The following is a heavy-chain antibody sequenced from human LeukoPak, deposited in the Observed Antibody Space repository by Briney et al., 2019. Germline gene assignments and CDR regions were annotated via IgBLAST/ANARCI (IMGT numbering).Heavy chain of an antibody. D-gene: IGHD6-19*01. CDR3: ARVYPTYSSGWFFDY. CDR1: GGSISSYY. J-gene: IGHJ4*02. CDR2: IYTSGST. V-gene: IGHV4-4*07. Sequence: SETLSLTCTVSGGSISSYYWSWIRQPAGTGLECIGRIYTSGSTNYNPSLKSRVTISVDKSKNQFSLKLSSVTAADTAVYYCARVYPTYSSGWFFDYWGKGTLVTVSS.